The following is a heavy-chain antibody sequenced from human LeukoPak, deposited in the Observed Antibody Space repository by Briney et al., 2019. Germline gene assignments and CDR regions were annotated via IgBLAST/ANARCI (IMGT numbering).Heavy chain of an antibody. D-gene: IGHD2/OR15-2a*01. Sequence: PGESLRLSCAASGFTFSSSWKHCVRQAPGKGLIWVSRMNSDGRATTYADSVKGRFTISRDNAKNTLFLQMNSLTADDTAVYYCGRRLYGNSDSWGQGALVTVSS. CDR3: GRRLYGNSDS. CDR2: MNSDGRAT. CDR1: GFTFSSSW. V-gene: IGHV3-74*01. J-gene: IGHJ4*02.